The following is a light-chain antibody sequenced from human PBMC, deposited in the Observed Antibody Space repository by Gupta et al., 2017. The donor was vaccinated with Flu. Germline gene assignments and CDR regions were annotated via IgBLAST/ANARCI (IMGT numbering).Light chain of an antibody. V-gene: IGLV2-14*01. CDR2: EVS. J-gene: IGLJ3*02. Sequence: QPIPISCTGTSSDFGDYNYVSWYQHHPGKAPKLLIYEVSHRPSGVSNRFSGSKSGNTASLTISGLQAEDEADYYCSSYTSSSTLFGGGTKLTVL. CDR3: SSYTSSSTL. CDR1: SSDFGDYNY.